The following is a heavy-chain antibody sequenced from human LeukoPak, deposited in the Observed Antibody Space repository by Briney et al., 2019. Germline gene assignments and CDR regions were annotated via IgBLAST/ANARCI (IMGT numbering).Heavy chain of an antibody. Sequence: SSETLSLTCAVYGGSFSGYYWSWIRQPPGKGLEWIGEINHSGSTNYNPSLKSRVTISVDTSKNQFSLKLSSVTAADTAVYYCARGPNYYGSGSYYPVYYYYYYGMDVWGQGTTVTVSS. D-gene: IGHD3-10*01. CDR2: INHSGST. CDR3: ARGPNYYGSGSYYPVYYYYYYGMDV. J-gene: IGHJ6*02. V-gene: IGHV4-34*01. CDR1: GGSFSGYY.